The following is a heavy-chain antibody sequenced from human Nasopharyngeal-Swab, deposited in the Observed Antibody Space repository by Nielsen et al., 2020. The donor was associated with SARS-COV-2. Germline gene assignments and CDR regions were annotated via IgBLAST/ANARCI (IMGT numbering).Heavy chain of an antibody. Sequence: WIRQPPGKGLEWIGYTYYSGSTNYNPSLKSRVTISVDTSKNQFSLKLSSVTAADTAVYYCARAHIVVVPAHNWFDPWGQGTLVTVSS. J-gene: IGHJ5*02. V-gene: IGHV4-59*01. CDR3: ARAHIVVVPAHNWFDP. CDR2: TYYSGST. D-gene: IGHD2-2*01.